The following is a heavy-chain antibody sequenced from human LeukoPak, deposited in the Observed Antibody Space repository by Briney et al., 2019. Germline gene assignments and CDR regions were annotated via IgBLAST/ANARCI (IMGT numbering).Heavy chain of an antibody. Sequence: SVKVSCKASGGTFSSYAISWVRQAPGQGLEWMGGIIPIFGTANYAQKFQGRVTITADESTSTAYMELRSLRSDDTAVYYCTRDLGQWLIQGIFFDYWGQGTLVTVSS. CDR1: GGTFSSYA. V-gene: IGHV1-69*13. CDR2: IIPIFGTA. D-gene: IGHD6-19*01. CDR3: TRDLGQWLIQGIFFDY. J-gene: IGHJ4*02.